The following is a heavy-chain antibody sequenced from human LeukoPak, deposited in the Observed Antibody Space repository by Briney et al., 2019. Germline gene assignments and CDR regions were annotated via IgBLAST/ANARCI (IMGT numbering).Heavy chain of an antibody. CDR2: IIPIFGTA. V-gene: IGHV1-69*06. CDR1: GGTLSSYA. J-gene: IGHJ4*02. CDR3: ARDTTVTTYRYFDY. D-gene: IGHD4-17*01. Sequence: GASVKVSCKASGGTLSSYAISWVRQAPGQGLEWMGGIIPIFGTANYAQKFQGRVTITADKSTSTAYMELSSLRSEDTAVYYCARDTTVTTYRYFDYWGQGTLVTVSS.